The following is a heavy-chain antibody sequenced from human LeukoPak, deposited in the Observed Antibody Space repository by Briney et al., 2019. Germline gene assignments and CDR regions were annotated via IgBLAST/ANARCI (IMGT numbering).Heavy chain of an antibody. V-gene: IGHV3-30-3*01. CDR3: ARAVVVGSSSWYPRH. CDR2: ISYDGSNK. D-gene: IGHD6-13*01. CDR1: GFTFSNAW. J-gene: IGHJ1*01. Sequence: GGSLRLSCAASGFTFSNAWMSWVRQAPGKGLEWVAVISYDGSNKYYADSVKGRFTISRDNSKNTLYLQMNSLRAEDTAVYYCARAVVVGSSSWYPRHWGQGTLVTVSS.